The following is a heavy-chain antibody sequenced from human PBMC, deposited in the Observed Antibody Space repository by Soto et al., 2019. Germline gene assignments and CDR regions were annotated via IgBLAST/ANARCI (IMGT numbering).Heavy chain of an antibody. V-gene: IGHV3-30-3*01. D-gene: IGHD1-26*01. CDR1: GFTFSSHV. Sequence: QVQLVESGGGVVQPGRSLRLSCAASGFTFSSHVMHWVRQAPGKGLEWVAVTSYDGGSKYYADSVKGRFTISRDNPKNTLYLQMDSLRGEDTAVYYCARDISGNYSVDYWGQGTLVTVSS. J-gene: IGHJ4*02. CDR2: TSYDGGSK. CDR3: ARDISGNYSVDY.